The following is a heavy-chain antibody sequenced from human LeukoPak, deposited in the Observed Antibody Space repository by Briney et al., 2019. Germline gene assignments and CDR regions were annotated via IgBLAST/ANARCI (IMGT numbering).Heavy chain of an antibody. Sequence: GGSLRLSCAASGFTFSSYEMSWVRQAPGKGLEWVSYISSSGSTIYYADSVKGRFTISRDNAENSLYLQMNSLRAEDTAVYYCARGGGGSSWSYYYYGMHVWGKGTTVTVSS. CDR3: ARGGGGSSWSYYYYGMHV. CDR1: GFTFSSYE. V-gene: IGHV3-48*03. D-gene: IGHD6-13*01. CDR2: ISSSGSTI. J-gene: IGHJ6*04.